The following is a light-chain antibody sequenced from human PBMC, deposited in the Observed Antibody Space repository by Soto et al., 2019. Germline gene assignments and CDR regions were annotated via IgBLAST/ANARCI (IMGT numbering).Light chain of an antibody. CDR1: QSVSSSY. J-gene: IGKJ4*01. CDR3: QQFGNSLPVT. V-gene: IGKV3-20*01. Sequence: EIVLTQSPDTLSLSPGEGATLSCRASQSVSSSYLAWYQQKPGQAPRLLIYGASSRATGIPGRFNGSGSGTDFTLTISRLEPEDSAVYYCQQFGNSLPVTFGGGTKADIK. CDR2: GAS.